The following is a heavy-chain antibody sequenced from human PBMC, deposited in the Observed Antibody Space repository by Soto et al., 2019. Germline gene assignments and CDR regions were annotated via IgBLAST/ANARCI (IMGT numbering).Heavy chain of an antibody. J-gene: IGHJ4*02. V-gene: IGHV4-34*01. CDR3: ARGHCSGGSCYPHFDY. CDR1: GGSFSGYY. Sequence: SETLSLTCAVYGGSFSGYYWSWVRQPPGKGLEWIGEINHSGSTNYNPSLKSRVTISVDTSKNQFSLKLSSVTAADTAVYYCARGHCSGGSCYPHFDYWGQGTLVTVSS. D-gene: IGHD2-15*01. CDR2: INHSGST.